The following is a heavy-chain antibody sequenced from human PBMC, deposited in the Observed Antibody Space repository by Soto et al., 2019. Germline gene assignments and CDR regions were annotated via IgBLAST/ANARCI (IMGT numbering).Heavy chain of an antibody. D-gene: IGHD4-17*01. J-gene: IGHJ4*02. CDR2: IFYTGST. V-gene: IGHV4-31*03. Sequence: QVQLQESGPGLVQPSETLSLTCSVSGGSINSASYHWSWLRQHPGKGLEFIGYIFYTGSTYYNPSIETRLTITVDTSKNHVSLRLNAVTAADTAVYYCARLDYGDSAFASWGRGILVTVSS. CDR3: ARLDYGDSAFAS. CDR1: GGSINSASYH.